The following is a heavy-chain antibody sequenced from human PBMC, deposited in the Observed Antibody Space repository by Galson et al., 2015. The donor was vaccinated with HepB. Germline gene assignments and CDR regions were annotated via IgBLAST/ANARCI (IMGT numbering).Heavy chain of an antibody. J-gene: IGHJ4*02. D-gene: IGHD5-12*01. CDR1: GFTFSDFT. CDR2: ISSSRSYI. Sequence: SLRLSCAASGFTFSDFTMNWVRQAPGKGLEWISLISSSRSYIYYADSVKGRFTISRDNTKNSLYLLMNKLRAEDTAVYYCARDSLGGFGAHDYWGQGSLVTVSS. V-gene: IGHV3-21*01. CDR3: ARDSLGGFGAHDY.